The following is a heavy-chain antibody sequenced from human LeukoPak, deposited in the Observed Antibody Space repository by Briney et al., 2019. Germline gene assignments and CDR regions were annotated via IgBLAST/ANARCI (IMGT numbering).Heavy chain of an antibody. Sequence: PSETLSLTCAVYGGSFSGYYWSWIRQPPGKGLEWIGEINHSGSTNYNPSLKSRVTISVDTSKNQFSLKLSSVTAADTAVYYCARGSLWFDYWGQGTLVTVSS. CDR1: GGSFSGYY. CDR2: INHSGST. D-gene: IGHD2-21*01. CDR3: ARGSLWFDY. J-gene: IGHJ4*02. V-gene: IGHV4-34*01.